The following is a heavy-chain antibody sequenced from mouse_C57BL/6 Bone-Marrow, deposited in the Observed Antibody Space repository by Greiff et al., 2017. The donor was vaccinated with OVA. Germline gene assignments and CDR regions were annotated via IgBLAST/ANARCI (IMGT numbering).Heavy chain of an antibody. V-gene: IGHV1-5*01. CDR1: GYTFTSYW. D-gene: IGHD1-1*01. CDR3: TLITTVSYWYFDV. CDR2: IYPGNSDT. Sequence: EVQLVESGTVLARPGASVKMSCKTSGYTFTSYWMHWVKQRPGQGLEWIGAIYPGNSDTSYNQKFKGKAKLTAVTSASTAYMELSSLTNEDSAVYYCTLITTVSYWYFDVWGTGTTVTVSS. J-gene: IGHJ1*03.